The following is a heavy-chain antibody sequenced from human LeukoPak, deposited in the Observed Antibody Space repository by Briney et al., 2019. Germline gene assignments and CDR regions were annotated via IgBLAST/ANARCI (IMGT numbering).Heavy chain of an antibody. J-gene: IGHJ4*02. CDR2: IKQDGSEK. Sequence: GGSLRLSCAVSGFTFSSYSMNWVRQAPGEGLEWVANIKQDGSEKNYVDSVKGRFTISRDNAKSSLFLQMNDLRAEDTAVYCCAKGGRGNGEVYWGQGTLVTVSS. D-gene: IGHD2-8*01. V-gene: IGHV3-7*01. CDR3: AKGGRGNGEVY. CDR1: GFTFSSYS.